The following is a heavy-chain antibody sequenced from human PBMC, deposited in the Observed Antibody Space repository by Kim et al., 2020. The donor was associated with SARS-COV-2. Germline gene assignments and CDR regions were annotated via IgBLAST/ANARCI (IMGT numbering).Heavy chain of an antibody. J-gene: IGHJ3*02. Sequence: SETLSLTCTVSGGSISSGGYYWSWIRQHPRKGLEWIGYIYYSGSTYYNPSLKSRVTISVDTSKNQFSLKLSSVTAADTAVYYCARGDTIFGVVINAFDIWGQGTIVTVSS. CDR3: ARGDTIFGVVINAFDI. V-gene: IGHV4-31*03. D-gene: IGHD3-3*01. CDR2: IYYSGST. CDR1: GGSISSGGYY.